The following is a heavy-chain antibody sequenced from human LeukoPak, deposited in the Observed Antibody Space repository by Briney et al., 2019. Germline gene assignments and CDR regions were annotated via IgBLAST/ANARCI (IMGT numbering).Heavy chain of an antibody. CDR1: GFTFDDYA. Sequence: GGSLRLSCAASGFTFDDYAMHWVRQAPGKGLEWVSGVSWNNNNIGYADSVKGRFTISRDNAKNSLYLQMNSLRAEDTAFYYCAKGVTSVLIYYYFDYWGQGTLVTVSS. D-gene: IGHD4-11*01. J-gene: IGHJ4*02. V-gene: IGHV3-9*01. CDR2: VSWNNNNI. CDR3: AKGVTSVLIYYYFDY.